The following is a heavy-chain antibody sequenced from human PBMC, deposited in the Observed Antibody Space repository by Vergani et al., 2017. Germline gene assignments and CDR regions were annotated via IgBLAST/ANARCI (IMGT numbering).Heavy chain of an antibody. CDR3: ARDHCRGTSCYRYDAFDI. D-gene: IGHD2-2*01. J-gene: IGHJ3*02. V-gene: IGHV3-30-3*01. CDR1: GFTFSSYA. CDR2: ISYDGSNK. Sequence: VQLVESGGGVVQPGRSLRLSCAASGFTFSSYAMHWVRQAPGKGLEWVAVISYDGSNKYYADSVKGRFTISRDNSKNTLYLQMNSLRAEDTAVYYCARDHCRGTSCYRYDAFDIWGQGTMVTVS.